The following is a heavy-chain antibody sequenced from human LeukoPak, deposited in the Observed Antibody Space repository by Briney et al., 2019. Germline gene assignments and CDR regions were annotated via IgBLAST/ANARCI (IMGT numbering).Heavy chain of an antibody. D-gene: IGHD4-23*01. Sequence: PGGSLRLSCAASGFTFNSYGMIWVRQAPGKGLEWVSYISSSSSTITYADSVRGRFTISRDSAKNSLYLEMNSLRTDDTAVYFCARETVGIDFWGQGTLVTVSS. CDR1: GFTFNSYG. CDR3: ARETVGIDF. V-gene: IGHV3-48*01. J-gene: IGHJ4*02. CDR2: ISSSSSTI.